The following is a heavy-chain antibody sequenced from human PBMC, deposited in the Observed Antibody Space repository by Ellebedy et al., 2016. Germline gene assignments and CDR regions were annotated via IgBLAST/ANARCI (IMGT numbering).Heavy chain of an antibody. CDR3: ASLDYGGNSERYYYYGMDV. CDR2: IYYSGST. J-gene: IGHJ6*02. V-gene: IGHV4-39*01. D-gene: IGHD4-23*01. Sequence: SETLSLTCTVSGGSISSSSYYWGWIRQPPGKGLEWIGSIYYSGSTYYNPSLKSRVTISVDTSKNQFSLKLSSVTAADTAVYYCASLDYGGNSERYYYYGMDVWGQGTTVTVSS. CDR1: GGSISSSSYY.